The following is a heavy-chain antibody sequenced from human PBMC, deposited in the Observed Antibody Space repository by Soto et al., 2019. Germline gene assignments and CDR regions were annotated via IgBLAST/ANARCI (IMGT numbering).Heavy chain of an antibody. CDR1: GFTFSSYG. D-gene: IGHD3-9*01. V-gene: IGHV3-33*01. J-gene: IGHJ6*02. CDR3: ARVSYDILTGYYRNSYGMDV. CDR2: IWYDGSNK. Sequence: PGGSLRLSCAASGFTFSSYGMHWVRQAPGKGLEWVAVIWYDGSNKYYADSVKGRFTISRDNSKNTLYLQMNSLRAEDTDVYYFARVSYDILTGYYRNSYGMDVWGQGTTVTVSS.